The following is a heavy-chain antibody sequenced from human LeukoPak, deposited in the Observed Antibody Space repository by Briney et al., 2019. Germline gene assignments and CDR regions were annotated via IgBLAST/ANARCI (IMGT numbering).Heavy chain of an antibody. J-gene: IGHJ4*02. D-gene: IGHD3-22*01. CDR3: ARDGYYFDSSGYYF. CDR2: IYYTGNT. CDR1: GGSISSYY. Sequence: SETLSLTCTVSGGSISSYYWSWIRQPPGKGLEWIGYIYYTGNTNYNPSLKSRVTMSVDTSKNQFSLKLRSVTAADTAVYYCARDGYYFDSSGYYFWGQGTLVTVSS. V-gene: IGHV4-59*12.